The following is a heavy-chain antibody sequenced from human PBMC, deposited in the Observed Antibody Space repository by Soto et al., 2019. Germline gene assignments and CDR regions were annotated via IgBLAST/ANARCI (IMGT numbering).Heavy chain of an antibody. CDR3: ATRDILTGYSPYDAFDI. D-gene: IGHD3-9*01. CDR1: GYTLTELS. CDR2: FDPEDGEI. J-gene: IGHJ3*02. V-gene: IGHV1-24*01. Sequence: ASVKVSCKVSGYTLTELSMHWVRQAPGKGLEWMGGFDPEDGEIIYAQKFQGRVTMTEDTSTDTAYMELSSLRSEDTAVYYCATRDILTGYSPYDAFDIWGQGTMVTVSS.